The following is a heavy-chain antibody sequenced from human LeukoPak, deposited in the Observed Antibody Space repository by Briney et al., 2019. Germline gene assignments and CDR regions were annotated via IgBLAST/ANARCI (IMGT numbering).Heavy chain of an antibody. CDR3: ARSSIAARMTYFYY. V-gene: IGHV3-48*04. J-gene: IGHJ4*02. CDR1: GFTFSSYS. CDR2: VSSSSSTI. Sequence: GRSLRLSCAASGFTFSSYSMSWVRQAPGKGLEWVSYVSSSSSTIYYADTVKGRFTISRDNAKNSLYLQMNSLRAEDTAVYYCARSSIAARMTYFYYWGQGTLVTVSS. D-gene: IGHD6-6*01.